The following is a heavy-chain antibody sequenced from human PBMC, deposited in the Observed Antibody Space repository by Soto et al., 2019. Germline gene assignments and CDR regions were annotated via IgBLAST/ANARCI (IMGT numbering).Heavy chain of an antibody. CDR3: ATPGYNSGYYLDY. V-gene: IGHV3-30-3*01. CDR1: GFTFSSCA. J-gene: IGHJ4*02. D-gene: IGHD3-22*01. CDR2: ISYDGSNK. Sequence: PGGSLRLSCAASGFTFSSCAMHWVRQAPGKGLEWVALISYDGSNKYYADSVKGRFTISRDNSKNTLHLQMNSLTTEDTAVYYCATPGYNSGYYLDYWGRGTLVTVSS.